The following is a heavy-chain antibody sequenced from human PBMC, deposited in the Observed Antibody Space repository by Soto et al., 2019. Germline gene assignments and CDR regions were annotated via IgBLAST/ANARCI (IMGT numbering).Heavy chain of an antibody. D-gene: IGHD1-26*01. CDR1: GFTLIGYV. J-gene: IGHJ6*02. Sequence: PGGSLRLSCAASGFTLIGYVLHCFRHSPGKGLEWVALISYDGSDKNYGDSVKGRFTISRDNSKNTLYLQMDSLRAEDTAMYYCATGRKWEHSYGMDVWGQGTTVTVSS. CDR3: ATGRKWEHSYGMDV. CDR2: ISYDGSDK. V-gene: IGHV3-30-3*01.